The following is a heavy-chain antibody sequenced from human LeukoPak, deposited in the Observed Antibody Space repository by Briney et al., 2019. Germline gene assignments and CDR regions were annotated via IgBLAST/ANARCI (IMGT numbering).Heavy chain of an antibody. CDR2: IKSKGGGGTV. V-gene: IGHV3-15*07. J-gene: IGHJ5*01. CDR1: GPIFSEAW. CDR3: TTEPDSSGWYGDS. Sequence: GGSLRLSCVGSGPIFSEAWMNWVRQVPGKGLEWVGRIKSKGGGGTVDHAAPVKGRFIISRDDSENTVFLQMNNLKTEDTAVYYCTTEPDSSGWYGDSWGQGTLVAVPS. D-gene: IGHD6-19*01.